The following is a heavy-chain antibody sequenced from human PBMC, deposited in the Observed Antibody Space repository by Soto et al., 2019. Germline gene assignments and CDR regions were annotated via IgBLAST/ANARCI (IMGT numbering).Heavy chain of an antibody. CDR3: ARDFSPLYCSSTSCSTGWFDP. J-gene: IGHJ5*02. Sequence: GGSLRLSCAASGFTFSRYGMHWVRQAPGKGLEWVAGIWYDGSNKYYGDSVKGRFTISRDNSKNTLYLQMNSLRAEDTAVYYCARDFSPLYCSSTSCSTGWFDPWGQGTLVNVSS. CDR1: GFTFSRYG. CDR2: IWYDGSNK. D-gene: IGHD2-2*02. V-gene: IGHV3-33*01.